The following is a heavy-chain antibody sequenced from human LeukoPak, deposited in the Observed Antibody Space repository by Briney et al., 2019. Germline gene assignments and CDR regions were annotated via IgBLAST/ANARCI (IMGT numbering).Heavy chain of an antibody. V-gene: IGHV3-7*01. Sequence: PGGSLRLSCAASGFTFSSYWMSWVRQAPGKGLEWVANIKQDGSEKYYVDSVKGRFTISRDNAKNSLYLQMNSLRAEDTAVYYCAREREFPSTYYYYGMDVWGQGTTVTVSS. CDR2: IKQDGSEK. J-gene: IGHJ6*02. CDR1: GFTFSSYW. CDR3: AREREFPSTYYYYGMDV. D-gene: IGHD3-10*01.